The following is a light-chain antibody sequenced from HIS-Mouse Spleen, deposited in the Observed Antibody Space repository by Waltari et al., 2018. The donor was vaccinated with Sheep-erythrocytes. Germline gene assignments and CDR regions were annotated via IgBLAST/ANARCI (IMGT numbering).Light chain of an antibody. Sequence: QSALTQPRSVSGSPGQSVTIPCTGTSSDVGGYNYVSWYQQHPGKAPKLMIYDVSKRPSGVPDRLSGSKSGNTASLTISGLQAEDEADYYCCSYAGSYTFVVFGGGTKLTVL. CDR2: DVS. V-gene: IGLV2-11*01. J-gene: IGLJ2*01. CDR1: SSDVGGYNY. CDR3: CSYAGSYTFVV.